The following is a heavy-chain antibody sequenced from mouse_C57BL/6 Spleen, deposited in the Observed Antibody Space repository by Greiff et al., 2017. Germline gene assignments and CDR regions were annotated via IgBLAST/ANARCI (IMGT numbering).Heavy chain of an antibody. CDR3: ARSGGTDYYAMDY. Sequence: QVQLQQPGAELVKPGASVKLSCKASGYTFTSYWMHWVKQRPGRGLEWIGRIDPNSGGTKYNEKFKSKATLTVDKPSSTAYMQLSSLPSEDSAVYYGARSGGTDYYAMDYWSQGTSVTVSS. V-gene: IGHV1-72*01. D-gene: IGHD4-1*01. CDR2: IDPNSGGT. J-gene: IGHJ4*01. CDR1: GYTFTSYW.